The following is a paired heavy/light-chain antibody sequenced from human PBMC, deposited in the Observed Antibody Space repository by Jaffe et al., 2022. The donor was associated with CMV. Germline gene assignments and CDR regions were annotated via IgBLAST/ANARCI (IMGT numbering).Heavy chain of an antibody. J-gene: IGHJ4*02. CDR3: ARVAEQHLTYYFDY. Sequence: QVQLVQSGAEVKKPGASVKVSCKASGYTFANYGITWVRQAPGQGLEWMGWISAYNGDTNYAQKLQGRVAMTTDTSTSTAYMDLRSLRSDDTAIYYCARVAEQHLTYYFDYWGQGTLVTVSS. D-gene: IGHD6-13*01. V-gene: IGHV1-18*04. CDR2: ISAYNGDT. CDR1: GYTFANYG.
Light chain of an antibody. CDR2: GAS. Sequence: EIVLTQSPGTLSLSPGERATLSCRASQSVSSNYLAWYQQKPGQAPRLLIYGASSRATGIPDRFSGSGSGTDFTLTISRLEPEDFVVYYCQQYGSSPITFGQGTRLEIK. V-gene: IGKV3-20*01. CDR3: QQYGSSPIT. CDR1: QSVSSNY. J-gene: IGKJ5*01.